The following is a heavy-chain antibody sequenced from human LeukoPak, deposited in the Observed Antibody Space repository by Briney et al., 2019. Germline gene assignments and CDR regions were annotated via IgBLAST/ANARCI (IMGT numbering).Heavy chain of an antibody. V-gene: IGHV4-59*12. Sequence: SETLSLTCTVSGGSISSYYWSWIRQPPGKGLEWIGYIYYSGSTNYNPSLKSRVTISVDTSKNQFSLKLSSVTAADTAVYYCARERSHCGGDCFGLDAFDIWGQGTMVTVSS. D-gene: IGHD2-21*02. J-gene: IGHJ3*02. CDR2: IYYSGST. CDR3: ARERSHCGGDCFGLDAFDI. CDR1: GGSISSYY.